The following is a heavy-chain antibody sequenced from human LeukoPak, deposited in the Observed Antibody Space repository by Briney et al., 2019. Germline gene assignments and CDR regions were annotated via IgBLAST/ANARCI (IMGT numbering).Heavy chain of an antibody. Sequence: ASVTVSCTVSGYTLTELSMHWVRQAPGKGLEWMGGFDPEDGETIYAQKFQGRVTMTEDTSTDTAYMELSSLRSEDTAVYYCATQVPAAKTYNWFDPWGQGTLVTVSS. CDR1: GYTLTELS. CDR3: ATQVPAAKTYNWFDP. J-gene: IGHJ5*02. D-gene: IGHD2-2*01. CDR2: FDPEDGET. V-gene: IGHV1-24*01.